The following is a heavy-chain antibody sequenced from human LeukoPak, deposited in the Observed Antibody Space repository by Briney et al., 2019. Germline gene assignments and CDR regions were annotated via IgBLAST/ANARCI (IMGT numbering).Heavy chain of an antibody. CDR1: GFTFSSYW. Sequence: GGSLRLSCAASGFTFSSYWMHWVRQAPGRGLVCVSRINSDGSSTSYADSVKGRFTISRGNAKNTLYLQMNSLRAEDTAVYYCAVTFGGVIADYWGQGTLVTVSS. V-gene: IGHV3-74*01. CDR3: AVTFGGVIADY. CDR2: INSDGSST. J-gene: IGHJ4*02. D-gene: IGHD3-16*02.